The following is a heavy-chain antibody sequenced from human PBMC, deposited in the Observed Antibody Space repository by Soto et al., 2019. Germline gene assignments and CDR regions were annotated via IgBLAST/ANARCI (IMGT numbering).Heavy chain of an antibody. CDR1: GFTVSSYY. V-gene: IGHV3-53*01. CDR3: ARHPIVVVPAATQHYYYYGMDV. CDR2: IYSGGST. J-gene: IGHJ6*02. D-gene: IGHD2-2*01. Sequence: PGGSLRLSCAASGFTVSSYYMSWVRQAPGKGLEWVSVIYSGGSTYYADSVKGRFTISRDDYGNSLYLQMNSLGVEDTAVYYCARHPIVVVPAATQHYYYYGMDVWGQGTTVTVS.